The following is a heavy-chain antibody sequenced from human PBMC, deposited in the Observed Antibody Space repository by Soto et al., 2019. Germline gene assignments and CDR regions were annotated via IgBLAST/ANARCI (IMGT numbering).Heavy chain of an antibody. CDR2: IYWDDDK. D-gene: IGHD4-4*01. V-gene: IGHV2-5*05. CDR1: GFSLSTSGVG. J-gene: IGHJ4*02. CDR3: AHRRIRDYSSDY. Sequence: QITLKETGPTLVKPTQTLTLTCTFSGFSLSTSGVGVGWIRQPPGKALEWLALIYWDDDKRYGPSLKSRLTITKDTSKNQVVLTMTNMDPVDTATYYCAHRRIRDYSSDYWGQGTLVTVSS.